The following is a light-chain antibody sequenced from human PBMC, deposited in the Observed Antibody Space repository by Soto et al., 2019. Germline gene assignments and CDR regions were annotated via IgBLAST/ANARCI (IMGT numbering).Light chain of an antibody. V-gene: IGKV3-20*01. CDR3: QDYGSPLFT. J-gene: IGKJ5*01. CDR1: QSVSSSY. CDR2: GAS. Sequence: ECVLTMTQRTLSLSPGERATPSCRASQSVSSSYLAWYQQKPGQAPRLLIYGASSRATGIPDRFSGSGSGTDFTLTISRLEPEDFTGYNCQDYGSPLFTFSQGTRLEIK.